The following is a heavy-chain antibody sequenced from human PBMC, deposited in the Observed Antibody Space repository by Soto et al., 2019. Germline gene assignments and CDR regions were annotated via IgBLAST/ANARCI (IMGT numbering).Heavy chain of an antibody. J-gene: IGHJ6*02. V-gene: IGHV1-58*01. Sequence: SVKVSCKASGFTFTSSAVQWVRQARGQRLEWIGWIVVGSGNTNYAQKFQERVTITRDMSTSTAYMELSSLRSEDTAVYYCAAAVQLWLGGRYYYYYGMDVWGQGTTVTSP. CDR3: AAAVQLWLGGRYYYYYGMDV. D-gene: IGHD5-18*01. CDR2: IVVGSGNT. CDR1: GFTFTSSA.